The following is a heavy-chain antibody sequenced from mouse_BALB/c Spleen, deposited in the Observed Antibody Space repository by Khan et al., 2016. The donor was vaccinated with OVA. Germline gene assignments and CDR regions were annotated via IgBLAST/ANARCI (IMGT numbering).Heavy chain of an antibody. Sequence: QVQLQQSGAELARPGASVKMSCKASGYTFTSYTIHWIKLRPGQGLEWIGSINLSNGYTNYNQKFKDKATFTADKSSTTAYMQLSSLKSDDYAVYICVRSGAYHRNDGGFAYWGQGTLVTVSA. V-gene: IGHV1-4*01. CDR1: GYTFTSYT. J-gene: IGHJ3*01. CDR2: INLSNGYT. CDR3: VRSGAYHRNDGGFAY. D-gene: IGHD2-14*01.